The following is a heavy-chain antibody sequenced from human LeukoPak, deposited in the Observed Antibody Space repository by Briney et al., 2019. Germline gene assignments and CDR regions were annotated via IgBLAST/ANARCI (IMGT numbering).Heavy chain of an antibody. CDR1: GNYW. J-gene: IGHJ4*02. Sequence: PGGSLRLSCAASGNYWMHWVRQAPGKGLVWVSHINGDGSWTTYADSVKGRFTISKDNAKNTVYLQMNNLRAEDTAVYCCVSFYETYWGRGTLVTVSS. V-gene: IGHV3-74*01. CDR3: VSFYETY. D-gene: IGHD2-2*01. CDR2: INGDGSWT.